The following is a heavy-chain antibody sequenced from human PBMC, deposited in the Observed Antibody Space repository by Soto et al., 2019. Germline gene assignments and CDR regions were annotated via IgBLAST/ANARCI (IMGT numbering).Heavy chain of an antibody. CDR2: ISGSGGST. D-gene: IGHD6-19*01. J-gene: IGHJ3*02. V-gene: IGHV3-23*01. CDR1: GFTFSSYA. CDR3: AKNGVHSSGWYLVHDAFDI. Sequence: GGSLRLSCAASGFTFSSYAMSWVRQAPGKGLEWVSAISGSGGSTYYADSVKGRFTISRDNSKNTLYLQMNSLRAEDTAVYYCAKNGVHSSGWYLVHDAFDIWGQGTMVTVSS.